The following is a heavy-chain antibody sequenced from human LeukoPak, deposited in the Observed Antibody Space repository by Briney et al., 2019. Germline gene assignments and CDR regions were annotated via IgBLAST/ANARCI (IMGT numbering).Heavy chain of an antibody. V-gene: IGHV4-39*01. D-gene: IGHD5/OR15-5a*01. J-gene: IGHJ4*02. CDR3: ASMGLRYYFDY. CDR2: IYYSGST. CDR1: GGSISSSSYY. Sequence: SETLSLTCTVSGGSISSSSYYWGWIRQPPGKGLEWMGSIYYSGSTYYNPSLKSRVTISVDTSKNQFSLKLSSVTAADTAVYYCASMGLRYYFDYWGQGTLVSVCS.